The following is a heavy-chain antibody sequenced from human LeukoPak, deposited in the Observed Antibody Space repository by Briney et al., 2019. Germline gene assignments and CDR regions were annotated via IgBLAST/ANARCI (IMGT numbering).Heavy chain of an antibody. CDR2: IYSGGST. J-gene: IGHJ4*02. CDR1: GFTVSSNY. D-gene: IGHD4-17*01. Sequence: GGSLRLSCAASGFTVSSNYMSWVRQAPGKGLEWVSVIYSGGSTYYADSVKGRFTISRDNSKNTLYLQMNSLRAEDTAVYYCARGIMTTVTTGFDYWGQGTLVTVSS. CDR3: ARGIMTTVTTGFDY. V-gene: IGHV3-53*01.